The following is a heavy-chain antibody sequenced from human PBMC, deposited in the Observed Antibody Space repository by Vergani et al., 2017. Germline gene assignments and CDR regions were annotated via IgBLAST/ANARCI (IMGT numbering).Heavy chain of an antibody. CDR3: ARSGYDYVGKDWFDP. D-gene: IGHD5-12*01. CDR2: IYYSGST. J-gene: IGHJ5*02. CDR1: GGSISSYY. V-gene: IGHV4-59*01. Sequence: QVQLQESGPGLVKPSETLSLTCTVSGGSISSYYWSWIRQRPGKGLEWIGYIYYSGSTNYNPSLKSRVTISVDTSKNQFSLKLSSVTAADTAVYYCARSGYDYVGKDWFDPWGQGTLVTVSS.